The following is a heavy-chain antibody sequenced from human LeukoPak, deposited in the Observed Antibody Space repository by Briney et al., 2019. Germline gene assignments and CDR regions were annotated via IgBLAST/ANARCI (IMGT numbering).Heavy chain of an antibody. D-gene: IGHD3-3*01. V-gene: IGHV4-31*03. Sequence: SQTLPLTCTVSGGSISSGGYYWSWIRQHPGKGLEWIGYIYYSGSTYYNPSLKSRVTISVDTSKNQFSLKLSSVTAADTAVYYCARANRAHRAYYDFWSGYSEGHLYYMDVWGKGTTVTVSS. CDR1: GGSISSGGYY. CDR3: ARANRAHRAYYDFWSGYSEGHLYYMDV. J-gene: IGHJ6*03. CDR2: IYYSGST.